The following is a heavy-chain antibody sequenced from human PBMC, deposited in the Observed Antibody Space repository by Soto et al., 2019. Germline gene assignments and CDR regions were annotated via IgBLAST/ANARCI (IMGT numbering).Heavy chain of an antibody. CDR2: INPNSGGT. J-gene: IGHJ6*02. D-gene: IGHD3-3*01. Sequence: EASVKVSCKASGYTFTGYYVHWVRQAPGQGLEWMGWINPNSGGTNYAQKFQGRVTMTRDTSISTAYMELSRLRSDDTAVYYCARDLDLFWSGYTSYYYYGMDVWGQGTTVTVSS. CDR3: ARDLDLFWSGYTSYYYYGMDV. CDR1: GYTFTGYY. V-gene: IGHV1-2*02.